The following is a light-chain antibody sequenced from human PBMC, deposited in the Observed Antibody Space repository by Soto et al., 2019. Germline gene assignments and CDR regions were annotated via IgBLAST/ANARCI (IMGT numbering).Light chain of an antibody. Sequence: QSVLSQPPSAYGTPGQRVTIPCSRSSSNIGSHHVNWYQHLPGTAPKLLIYRSDQRPSGVPDRFTGSKSGTSASLAVSGLRSEDEAVYYCAAWGDSLVFGGGTKVTVL. CDR1: SSNIGSHH. J-gene: IGLJ2*01. V-gene: IGLV1-47*01. CDR3: AAWGDSLV. CDR2: RSD.